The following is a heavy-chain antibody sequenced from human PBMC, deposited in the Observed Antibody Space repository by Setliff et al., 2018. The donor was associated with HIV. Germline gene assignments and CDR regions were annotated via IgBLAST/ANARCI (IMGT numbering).Heavy chain of an antibody. CDR2: INPNSGGT. CDR1: GYTFSGHY. Sequence: ASVKVSCKASGYTFSGHYMHWVRQAPGQGLEWMGWINPNSGGTNYAQKFQGRVTMTRDTSTSTVYMELSSLRSEDTAVYYCARDTYYNFWSGLEDYYYYMDVWGKGTTVTSP. D-gene: IGHD3-3*01. V-gene: IGHV1-2*02. CDR3: ARDTYYNFWSGLEDYYYYMDV. J-gene: IGHJ6*03.